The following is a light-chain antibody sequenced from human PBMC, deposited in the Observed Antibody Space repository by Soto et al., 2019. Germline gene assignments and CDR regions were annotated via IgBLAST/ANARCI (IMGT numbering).Light chain of an antibody. CDR3: QQRSNWPPVIT. CDR2: DAS. J-gene: IGKJ5*01. V-gene: IGKV3-11*01. CDR1: QSFSGY. Sequence: DILLTQSPATLSLSPGERATLSCRASQSFSGYLAWYQQKPGQAPRLLIYDASKRATGIPARFSGRGSGTDFPPTIRSLEPEDFAVYYCQQRSNWPPVITFGQGTRLEIK.